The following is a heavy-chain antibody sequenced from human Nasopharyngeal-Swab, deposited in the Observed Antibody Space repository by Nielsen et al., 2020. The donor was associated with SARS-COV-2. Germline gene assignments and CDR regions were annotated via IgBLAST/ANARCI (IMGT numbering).Heavy chain of an antibody. CDR3: ARPSTDFWSGNGAFDI. Sequence: WIRQPPGKGLEWVSSISSSSSYIYYADSVKGRFTISRDNAKNSLYLQMNSLRAEDTAVYCCARPSTDFWSGNGAFDIWGQGTMVTVSS. D-gene: IGHD3-3*01. V-gene: IGHV3-21*01. J-gene: IGHJ3*02. CDR2: ISSSSSYI.